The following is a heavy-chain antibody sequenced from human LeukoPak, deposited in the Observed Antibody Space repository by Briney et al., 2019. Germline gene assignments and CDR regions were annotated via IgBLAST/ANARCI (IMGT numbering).Heavy chain of an antibody. J-gene: IGHJ6*03. CDR2: IYSSGSA. CDR1: GGSLRGYY. V-gene: IGHV4-59*01. D-gene: IGHD3-10*01. Sequence: PSETLSLTCILSGGSLRGYYWSWIRQPPEEGLEWIGSIYSSGSANNNPSLTSRAATSVDTAKNQFSMKRSSVTAADTAVYYCARGFDSGSQSYFYDMDVWGKGTTVTIFS. CDR3: ARGFDSGSQSYFYDMDV.